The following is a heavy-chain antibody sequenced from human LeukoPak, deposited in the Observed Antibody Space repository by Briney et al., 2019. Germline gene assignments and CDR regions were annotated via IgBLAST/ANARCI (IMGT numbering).Heavy chain of an antibody. J-gene: IGHJ6*03. V-gene: IGHV3-21*01. CDR3: ARGIAAAGSAFYYYYMDV. D-gene: IGHD6-13*01. Sequence: GGSLRLSCAASGFTFSSYSMNWVRQAPGKGLEWVSSISSSSSYIYYADSVKGRFTISRDNAKNSLYLQMNSLRAEDTAVYYCARGIAAAGSAFYYYYMDVWGKGTTVTVSS. CDR2: ISSSSSYI. CDR1: GFTFSSYS.